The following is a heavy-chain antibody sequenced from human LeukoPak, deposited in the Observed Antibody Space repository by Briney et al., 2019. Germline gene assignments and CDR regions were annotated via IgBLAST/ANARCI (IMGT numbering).Heavy chain of an antibody. CDR3: ARFGSKIQIRFLEWSLSLDI. D-gene: IGHD3-3*01. CDR1: GYTFLHYD. CDR2: INPASGGT. J-gene: IGHJ3*02. Sequence: TSLKVSCKASGYTFLHYDFNWVRQAPGHGLEWMGWINPASGGTTYAQKFQGRVTMTRDTSISTAYMELSRLKSDDSAVYYCARFGSKIQIRFLEWSLSLDIWGQGTMVTVSS. V-gene: IGHV1-2*02.